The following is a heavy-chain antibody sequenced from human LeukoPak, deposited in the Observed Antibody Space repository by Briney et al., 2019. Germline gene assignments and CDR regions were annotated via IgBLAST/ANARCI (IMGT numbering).Heavy chain of an antibody. V-gene: IGHV3-23*01. Sequence: GGSLRLSCAASGFTFNNYAMSWVRQAPGKGLEWVSAISASGGTTYYADSVKGRFTISRDNSKNTLYLQMNTLRAEDTAIYYCAKGSSGSRPYYFDYWGQGTLVTVSS. CDR3: AKGSSGSRPYYFDY. CDR1: GFTFNNYA. D-gene: IGHD3-22*01. CDR2: ISASGGTT. J-gene: IGHJ4*02.